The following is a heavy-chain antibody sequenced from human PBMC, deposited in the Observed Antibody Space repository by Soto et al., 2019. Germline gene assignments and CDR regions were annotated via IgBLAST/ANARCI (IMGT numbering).Heavy chain of an antibody. D-gene: IGHD2-15*01. V-gene: IGHV1-18*01. J-gene: IGHJ3*02. CDR3: ASDPRAYCSGGSCYAFDI. Sequence: GALVKVSCKASGYTFTSYGISWVRQAPGQGLEWMGWISAYNGNTNYAQKLQGRVTMTTDTSTSTAYMELRSLRSDDTAVYYCASDPRAYCSGGSCYAFDIWGQGTMVTVSS. CDR2: ISAYNGNT. CDR1: GYTFTSYG.